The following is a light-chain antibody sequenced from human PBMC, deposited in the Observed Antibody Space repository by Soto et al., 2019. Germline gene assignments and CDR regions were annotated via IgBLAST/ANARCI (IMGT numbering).Light chain of an antibody. CDR3: SSCTGSSTLV. CDR1: SSDVGGYNY. CDR2: EVS. V-gene: IGLV2-14*01. Sequence: QSALTQSASVSGSPGQSITISCTGTSSDVGGYNYVSWYQQHPGKAPKLMIYEVSNRPSGVSNRFSGSKSGNTASLTISGLQAEDEADYYCSSCTGSSTLVFGGGTKLTVL. J-gene: IGLJ2*01.